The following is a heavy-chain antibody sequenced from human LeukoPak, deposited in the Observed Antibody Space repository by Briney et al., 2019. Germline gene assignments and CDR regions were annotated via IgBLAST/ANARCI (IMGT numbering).Heavy chain of an antibody. V-gene: IGHV1-69*13. CDR3: ARSLGYCSSTSCYTFDY. J-gene: IGHJ4*02. Sequence: ASVKVSCKASGGTFSSYAISWVRQAPAQGLEWMGGIIPIFGTANYSQKFQGRVTITADESTSTAYMELSSLSSEDTAVYYCARSLGYCSSTSCYTFDYWGQGTLVTVSS. D-gene: IGHD2-2*02. CDR1: GGTFSSYA. CDR2: IIPIFGTA.